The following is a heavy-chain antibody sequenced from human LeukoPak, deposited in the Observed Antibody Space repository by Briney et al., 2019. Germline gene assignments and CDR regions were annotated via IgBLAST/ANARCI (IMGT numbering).Heavy chain of an antibody. CDR2: IRYDGSNK. Sequence: PGGSLRLSCAASGFTFSSYGMHWVRQAPGKGLEWVAFIRYDGSNKYYADSVKGRFTISRDNSKNTLYLQMNSLRAEDTAVYYCAKDENPLKGLRFLEWSTFDYWGQGTLVTVSS. D-gene: IGHD3-3*01. J-gene: IGHJ4*02. CDR1: GFTFSSYG. V-gene: IGHV3-30*02. CDR3: AKDENPLKGLRFLEWSTFDY.